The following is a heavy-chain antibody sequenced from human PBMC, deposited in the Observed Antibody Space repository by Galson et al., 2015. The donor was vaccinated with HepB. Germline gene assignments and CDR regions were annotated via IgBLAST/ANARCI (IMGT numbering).Heavy chain of an antibody. J-gene: IGHJ4*02. CDR3: ARYSYGRHPFDY. Sequence: ETLSLTCTVSGGSISSSSYYWGWIRQPPGEGLEWIGSIYYSGSTYYNPSLKSRVTISVDTSKNQFSLKLSSVTAADTAVYYCARYSYGRHPFDYWGQGTLVTVSS. CDR1: GGSISSSSYY. CDR2: IYYSGST. V-gene: IGHV4-39*01. D-gene: IGHD5-18*01.